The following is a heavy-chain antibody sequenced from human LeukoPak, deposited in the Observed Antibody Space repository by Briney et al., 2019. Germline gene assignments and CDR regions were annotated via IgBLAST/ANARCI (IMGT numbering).Heavy chain of an antibody. J-gene: IGHJ3*02. Sequence: PSETLSLTCTVSGGSISSYYWSWIRQPPGKGLEWIGYTYYSGSTNYNPSLKSRVTISVDTSKNQFSLKLSSVTAADTAVYYCARSQNYYDSSGYYLDAFDIWGQGTMVTVSS. CDR1: GGSISSYY. D-gene: IGHD3-22*01. CDR2: TYYSGST. CDR3: ARSQNYYDSSGYYLDAFDI. V-gene: IGHV4-59*01.